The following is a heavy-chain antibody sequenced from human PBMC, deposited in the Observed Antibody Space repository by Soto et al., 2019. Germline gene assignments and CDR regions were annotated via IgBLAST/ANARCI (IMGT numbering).Heavy chain of an antibody. CDR2: IYFAGTT. CDR1: GASISPNY. D-gene: IGHD3-16*01. Sequence: QVQLEESGPGLVKPSETLSLTCTVSGASISPNYWSWIRQPPGKGLEWIGYIYFAGTTTYNPSLRSRVSMSLDTSANHFSLNLTSVTAADTAIYYCARLGAFFQALDSWGQGTLVTVSS. V-gene: IGHV4-59*08. J-gene: IGHJ4*02. CDR3: ARLGAFFQALDS.